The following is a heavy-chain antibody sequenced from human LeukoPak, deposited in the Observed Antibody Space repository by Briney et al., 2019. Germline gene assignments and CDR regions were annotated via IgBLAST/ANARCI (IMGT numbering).Heavy chain of an antibody. V-gene: IGHV3-23*01. CDR1: EFTFSSYG. CDR3: AKDGSGSPTPHWFDP. Sequence: GGSLRLSCAASEFTFSSYGMSWVRQAPGKGLEWVSAISGSGGSTYYADSVKGRFTISRDNSKNTLYLQMNSLRAEDTAVYYCAKDGSGSPTPHWFDPWGQGTLVTVSS. CDR2: ISGSGGST. J-gene: IGHJ5*02. D-gene: IGHD3-10*01.